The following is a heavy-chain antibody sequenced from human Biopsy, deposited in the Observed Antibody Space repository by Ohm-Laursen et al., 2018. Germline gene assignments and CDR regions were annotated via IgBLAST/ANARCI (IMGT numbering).Heavy chain of an antibody. V-gene: IGHV4-59*11. CDR1: GGSFTGHY. Sequence: SDTLSLTCTVSGGSFTGHYWSWIRQPPGEGLEWIGHISYTGYTSYNASLKSRVTISVDTPRNHFSLRLSSLTAADTAVYYCARGSNDFGGLYFPRWGQGTLLTVSS. D-gene: IGHD4-23*01. CDR2: ISYTGYT. CDR3: ARGSNDFGGLYFPR. J-gene: IGHJ4*02.